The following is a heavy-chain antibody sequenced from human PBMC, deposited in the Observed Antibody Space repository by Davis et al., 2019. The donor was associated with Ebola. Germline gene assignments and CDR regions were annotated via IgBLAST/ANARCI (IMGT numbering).Heavy chain of an antibody. D-gene: IGHD6-6*01. V-gene: IGHV3-21*01. CDR1: GFTFSNYD. J-gene: IGHJ4*02. CDR2: ISSSGSYI. Sequence: GESLKISCAASGFTFSNYDMKSVRQAPGKGLEWVSSISSSGSYIYYADSVKGRFTISRDNAKNSLSLQMNSLRDEDTAVYYCVGDGSSTSSDYWGQGTLVTVSS. CDR3: VGDGSSTSSDY.